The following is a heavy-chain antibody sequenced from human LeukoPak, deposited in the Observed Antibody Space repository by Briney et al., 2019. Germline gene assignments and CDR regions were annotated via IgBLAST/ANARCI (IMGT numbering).Heavy chain of an antibody. CDR3: AKDFLDNRERPYYMDV. V-gene: IGHV3-23*01. D-gene: IGHD1-1*01. CDR2: ISGGGGGT. CDR1: GITLSNYA. Sequence: GGSLRLSCAVSGITLSNYAMSWVRQAPGKGLEWVAGISGGGGGTNYADSVRGRFTISRDNPKNTLYLQMNNLRADDTAVYYCAKDFLDNRERPYYMDVWGKGTTVTVSS. J-gene: IGHJ6*03.